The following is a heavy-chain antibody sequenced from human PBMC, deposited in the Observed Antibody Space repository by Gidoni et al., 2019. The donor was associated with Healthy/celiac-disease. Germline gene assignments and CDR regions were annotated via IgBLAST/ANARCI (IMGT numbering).Heavy chain of an antibody. Sequence: EVQLLESGGGLVQPGGSLRLSCAASGFTFSSYAMSWVRQAPGKGLEWVSAISGRGGSTYYADSVKGRFTISRDNSKNTLYLQMNSLRAEDTAVYYCAKVGWGYCSSTSCPAWYFDLWGRGTLVTVSS. V-gene: IGHV3-23*01. CDR2: ISGRGGST. D-gene: IGHD2-2*01. CDR3: AKVGWGYCSSTSCPAWYFDL. J-gene: IGHJ2*01. CDR1: GFTFSSYA.